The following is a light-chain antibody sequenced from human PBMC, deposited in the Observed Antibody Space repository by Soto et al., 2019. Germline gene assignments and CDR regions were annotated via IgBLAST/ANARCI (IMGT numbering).Light chain of an antibody. CDR2: WAS. Sequence: DIVLTQSPDSLAVSLGERATINWKSSQSVLYNSNNKIYLAWYQQKPGQPPKLLIYWASTRESGVPDRFSGSGSGTDFTLTISSLQAEDVAVYYCQQYYSTPPTFGPGTKVDI. J-gene: IGKJ3*01. CDR1: QSVLYNSNNKIY. CDR3: QQYYSTPPT. V-gene: IGKV4-1*01.